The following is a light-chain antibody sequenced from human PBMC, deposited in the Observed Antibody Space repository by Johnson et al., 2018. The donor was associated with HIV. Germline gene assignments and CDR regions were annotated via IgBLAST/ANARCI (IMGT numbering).Light chain of an antibody. V-gene: IGLV1-51*02. Sequence: QSVLTQPPSVSAAPGQKVTISCSGSSSNIGNNYVSWYQQLPGTAPKLLIYENNKRPSGIPDRFSGSKSGTSATLGITGLQTGEEADYYCGTWDSSLSAYNYVFGTGMQVTVL. J-gene: IGLJ1*01. CDR1: SSNIGNNY. CDR2: ENN. CDR3: GTWDSSLSAYNYV.